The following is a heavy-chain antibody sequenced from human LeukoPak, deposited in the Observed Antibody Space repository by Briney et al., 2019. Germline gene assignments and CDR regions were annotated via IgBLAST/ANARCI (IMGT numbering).Heavy chain of an antibody. CDR3: ARDRGYSYGGDAFDI. CDR2: INPSGGST. J-gene: IGHJ3*02. Sequence: ASVKVSCKASGGTFSSYAISWVRQAPGQGLEWMGIINPSGGSTSYAQKFQGRVTMTRDTSTSTVYMELSSLRSEDTAVYYCARDRGYSYGGDAFDIWGQGTMVTVSS. CDR1: GGTFSSYA. V-gene: IGHV1-46*01. D-gene: IGHD5-18*01.